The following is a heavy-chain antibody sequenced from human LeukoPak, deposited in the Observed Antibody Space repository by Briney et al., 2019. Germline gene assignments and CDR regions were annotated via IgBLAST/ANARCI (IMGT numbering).Heavy chain of an antibody. D-gene: IGHD1-1*01. J-gene: IGHJ3*02. CDR3: ARDRRAWSAFDI. Sequence: GGSLRLSCAASGFTFSNFLMTWVRQAPGKGPEWVSAISGSGGDTYYADSVKGRFTISRDNSKNTLYLQMNSLRAEDTAVYYCARDRRAWSAFDIWGQGTMVTVSS. V-gene: IGHV3-23*01. CDR1: GFTFSNFL. CDR2: ISGSGGDT.